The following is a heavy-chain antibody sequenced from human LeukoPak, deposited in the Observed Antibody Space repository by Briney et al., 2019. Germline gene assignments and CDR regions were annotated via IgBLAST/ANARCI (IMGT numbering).Heavy chain of an antibody. CDR3: ARTLGGPSAFDP. D-gene: IGHD3-16*01. Sequence: PRGSLRHSCAASGFTLRSFWIHSVRPAPGTGVLWVYSIYSEGTSTTYADSVKGRFTLYRDNDKNAVYLQLNGLRAEDTAVYYCARTLGGPSAFDPWGPGTLVSVSS. CDR2: IYSEGTST. CDR1: GFTLRSFW. V-gene: IGHV3-74*01. J-gene: IGHJ5*02.